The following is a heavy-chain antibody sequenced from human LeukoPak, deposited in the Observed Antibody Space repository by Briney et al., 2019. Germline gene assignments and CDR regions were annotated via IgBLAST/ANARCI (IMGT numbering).Heavy chain of an antibody. V-gene: IGHV4-31*11. CDR1: GGSFSGYY. J-gene: IGHJ3*02. D-gene: IGHD4-17*01. Sequence: PSETLSLTCAVYGGSFSGYYWSWIRQHPGKGLEWIGYIYYSGSTYYNPSLKSRVTISVDTSKNQFSLKLSSVTAADTAVYYCARLRTTIYAFDIWGQGTMVTVSS. CDR3: ARLRTTIYAFDI. CDR2: IYYSGST.